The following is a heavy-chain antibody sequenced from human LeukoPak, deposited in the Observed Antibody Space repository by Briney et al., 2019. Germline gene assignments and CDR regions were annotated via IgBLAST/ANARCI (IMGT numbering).Heavy chain of an antibody. CDR2: INHSGTT. D-gene: IGHD3-22*01. V-gene: IGHV4-34*01. Sequence: SETLSLTCAVYGGSFSDYYWSWIRQPPGKGLEWIGEINHSGTTVYSPSLKSRLTISLDTSKNQFYLKLTSVTAADTAVYYCARDFDTSGYYFHYWGQGTLVTVSS. CDR3: ARDFDTSGYYFHY. J-gene: IGHJ4*02. CDR1: GGSFSDYY.